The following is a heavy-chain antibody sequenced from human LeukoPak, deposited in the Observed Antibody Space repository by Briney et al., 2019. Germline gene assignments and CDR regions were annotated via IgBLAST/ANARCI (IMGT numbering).Heavy chain of an antibody. J-gene: IGHJ4*02. CDR2: IYYSGST. V-gene: IGHV4-59*01. CDR1: GGSISSYY. D-gene: IGHD3-10*01. CDR3: AGAPLPSGSYYYFDY. Sequence: SETLSLTCTVSGGSISSYYWSWIRQPPGKGLEWIGYIYYSGSTNYNPSLKCRVTISVDTSKNQFSLKLSSVTAADTAVYYCAGAPLPSGSYYYFDYWGQGTLVTVSS.